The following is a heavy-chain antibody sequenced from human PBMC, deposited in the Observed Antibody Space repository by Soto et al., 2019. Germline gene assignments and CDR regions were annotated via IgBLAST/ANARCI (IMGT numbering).Heavy chain of an antibody. CDR1: GYTFTSYG. V-gene: IGHV1-18*01. D-gene: IGHD1-1*01. Sequence: QVHLVQSGAEVKKPGASVKVSCKASGYTFTSYGITWVRQAPGQGLERMGWISAHNGNTDYAQKLQGRVIVTRDTSTSTAYMELRSLRSADTAVYYCARGRYGDYWGQGALVTVSS. CDR2: ISAHNGNT. J-gene: IGHJ4*02. CDR3: ARGRYGDY.